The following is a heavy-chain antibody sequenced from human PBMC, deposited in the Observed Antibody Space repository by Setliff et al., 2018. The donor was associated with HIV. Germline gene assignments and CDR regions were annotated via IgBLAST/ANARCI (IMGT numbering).Heavy chain of an antibody. V-gene: IGHV6-1*01. CDR3: ARGSYGSVLL. Sequence: SQTLSLTCAISGDSVSSNNAAWNWIRQSPLRGLEWLGRTYFRSKWYFDYAVSVKSRIIINPDTSKNQFSLQLNSVTPDDTAVYYCARGSYGSVLLWGQGTLVTVSS. CDR2: TYFRSKWYF. J-gene: IGHJ4*02. D-gene: IGHD6-19*01. CDR1: GDSVSSNNAA.